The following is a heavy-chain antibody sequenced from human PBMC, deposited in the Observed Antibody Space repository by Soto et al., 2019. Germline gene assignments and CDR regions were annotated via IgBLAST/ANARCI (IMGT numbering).Heavy chain of an antibody. J-gene: IGHJ1*01. CDR1: GGSFSGYY. CDR2: INHSGST. Sequence: SETLSLTCAVYGGSFSGYYWSWIRQPPGKGLEWIGEINHSGSTNYNPSLKSRVTISVDTSKNQFSLKLSSVTAADTAVYYCARAHKRNYKYFQHWGQGTLVTVSS. CDR3: ARAHKRNYKYFQH. D-gene: IGHD1-7*01. V-gene: IGHV4-34*01.